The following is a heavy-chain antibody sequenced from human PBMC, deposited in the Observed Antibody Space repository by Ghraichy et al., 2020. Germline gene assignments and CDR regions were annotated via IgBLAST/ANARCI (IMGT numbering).Heavy chain of an antibody. CDR3: ARMKYYGSGTFFDS. D-gene: IGHD3-10*01. J-gene: IGHJ4*02. CDR1: GFTVRTND. V-gene: IGHV3-53*04. CDR2: LYSGGNT. Sequence: GGSLRLSCAASGFTVRTNDMSWVRQAPGKGLEWVSVLYSGGNTDYADFVKGRFTISSHNSKNTVYLQMNNLRIEDTAIFYCARMKYYGSGTFFDSWGQGTLVTVSS.